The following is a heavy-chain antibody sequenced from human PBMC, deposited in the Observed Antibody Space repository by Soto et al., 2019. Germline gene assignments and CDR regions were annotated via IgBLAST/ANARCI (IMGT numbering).Heavy chain of an antibody. V-gene: IGHV4-39*01. J-gene: IGHJ5*02. CDR3: ARQPTTGDPDLRFAP. D-gene: IGHD2-21*01. CDR1: GGSISTSRSY. CDR2: IFYSGST. Sequence: SETLSLTCSVSGGSISTSRSYWAWIRQPPGKGLEWLANIFYSGSTFYNPSLASRVSVSVDTSKNEFSLKLRSVTAADTAVYYCARQPTTGDPDLRFAPPGQGTLVPVSS.